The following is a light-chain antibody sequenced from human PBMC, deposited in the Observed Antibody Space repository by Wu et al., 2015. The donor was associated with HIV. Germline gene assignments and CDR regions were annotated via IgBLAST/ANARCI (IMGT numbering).Light chain of an antibody. Sequence: EIVLTQSPATLSLSPGERATLSCRASQSVSSYSAWYQQKPGQAPRLLIYDASNRATGIPARFSGSGSGTDFTLTISSLEPEDFAVYYCQQRSNWPPWTFGPGTKVEIK. J-gene: IGKJ1*01. CDR3: QQRSNWPPWT. V-gene: IGKV3-11*01. CDR1: QSVSSY. CDR2: DAS.